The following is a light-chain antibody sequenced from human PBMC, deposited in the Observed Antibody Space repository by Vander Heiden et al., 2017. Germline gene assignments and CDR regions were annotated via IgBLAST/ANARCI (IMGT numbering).Light chain of an antibody. CDR1: QSISSY. CDR2: AAS. CDR3: QESDTTRLT. Sequence: DIQMTQSPSSLSASVGDRVTITCRASQSISSYLNWYQQKPVKAPKLLIYAASSLQSGVPSRFSGSASGTDFTLSISMLHPEDFATYYCQESDTTRLTFGGGTRVEMK. V-gene: IGKV1-39*01. J-gene: IGKJ4*01.